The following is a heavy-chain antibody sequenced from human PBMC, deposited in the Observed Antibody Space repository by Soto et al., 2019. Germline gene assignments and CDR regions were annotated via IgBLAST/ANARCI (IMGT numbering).Heavy chain of an antibody. CDR2: IYYSGNT. CDR1: GGSISSNDFY. V-gene: IGHV4-31*03. J-gene: IGHJ5*02. D-gene: IGHD6-13*01. Sequence: QVQLQESGPGLVKPSQTLSLTCIVSGGSISSNDFYWSWIRQHPGKGLEWIGYIYYSGNTYYNPGLTSRVTILVDTSKTQFALKVSSVTAADTAVYSCARLSGSWQSGFDPWGQGTLVTVSS. CDR3: ARLSGSWQSGFDP.